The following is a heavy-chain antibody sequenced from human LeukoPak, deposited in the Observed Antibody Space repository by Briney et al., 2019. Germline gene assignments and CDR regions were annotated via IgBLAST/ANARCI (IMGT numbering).Heavy chain of an antibody. CDR2: IYTSGST. J-gene: IGHJ6*02. CDR3: ARGTLGVAGTVYYYYGMDV. V-gene: IGHV4-4*07. Sequence: SETLSLTCTVSGGSISSYYGSWIRQPAGKGLEWIGRIYTSGSTNYNPSLKSRVTMSVDTSKNQFSLKLSSVTAADTAVYYCARGTLGVAGTVYYYYGMDVWGQGTTVTVSS. D-gene: IGHD6-19*01. CDR1: GGSISSYY.